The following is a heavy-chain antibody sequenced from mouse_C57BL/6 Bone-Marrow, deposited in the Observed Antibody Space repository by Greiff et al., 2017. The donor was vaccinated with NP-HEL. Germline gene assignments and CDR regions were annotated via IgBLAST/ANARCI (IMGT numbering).Heavy chain of an antibody. J-gene: IGHJ3*01. V-gene: IGHV1-19*01. Sequence: VQLQQSGPVLVKPGASVKMSCKASGYTFTDYYMNWVKQSHGKSLEWIGVINPYNGGTSYNQKFKGKATLTVDKSSSTAYMELNSLTSEDSAVYYCAKTYYYGSSPAWFAYWGQGTLVTVSA. CDR1: GYTFTDYY. D-gene: IGHD1-1*01. CDR2: INPYNGGT. CDR3: AKTYYYGSSPAWFAY.